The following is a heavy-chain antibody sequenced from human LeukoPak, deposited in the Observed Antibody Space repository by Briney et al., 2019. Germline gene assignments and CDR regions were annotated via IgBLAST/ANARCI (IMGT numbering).Heavy chain of an antibody. J-gene: IGHJ3*02. Sequence: PGGSLRLSCAASGFSFSSHSMNWVRQAPGKGLEWVSSISSSSSYINYADSVKGRFTTSRDNAKNSLYLQMNSLRADDAAVYYCARDAVSPGIDAFDIWGQGTMVTVSS. CDR1: GFSFSSHS. CDR2: ISSSSSYI. CDR3: ARDAVSPGIDAFDI. V-gene: IGHV3-21*01. D-gene: IGHD3-16*02.